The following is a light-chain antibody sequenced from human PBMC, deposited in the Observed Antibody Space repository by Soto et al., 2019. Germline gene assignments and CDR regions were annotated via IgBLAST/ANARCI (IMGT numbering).Light chain of an antibody. CDR1: QSIGDT. CDR2: GAS. V-gene: IGKV3-15*01. CDR3: QQYDNWPWT. J-gene: IGKJ1*01. Sequence: EIVMTQSPATLSVSPGGRATLSCRASQSIGDTLAWYQQKPGQAPRLLIYGASSRVTGFPARFSGSGSGTDFTLTISSLQSDDFAVEYCQQYDNWPWTFGQGTKVEIK.